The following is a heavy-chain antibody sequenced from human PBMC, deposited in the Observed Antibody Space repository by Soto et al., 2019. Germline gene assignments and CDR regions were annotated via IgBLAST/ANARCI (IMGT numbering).Heavy chain of an antibody. J-gene: IGHJ4*02. CDR3: ASHYSSSWYEDY. V-gene: IGHV4-34*01. CDR2: INHSGST. D-gene: IGHD6-13*01. CDR1: GGSFSGYY. Sequence: PSETLSLTCAVYGGSFSGYYWSWIRQPPGKGLEWIGEINHSGSTNYNPSLKSRVTISVDTSKNQFSLKLSSVTAADTAVYYCASHYSSSWYEDYWGQGTLVTVSS.